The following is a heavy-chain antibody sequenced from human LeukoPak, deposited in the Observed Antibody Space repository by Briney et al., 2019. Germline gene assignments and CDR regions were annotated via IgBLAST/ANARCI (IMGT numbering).Heavy chain of an antibody. J-gene: IGHJ4*02. Sequence: GASVKVSCNTSGYSFTSYDINWVRQAPGQGLEWMGWVSPKSGNTGYKQKFQGRVTITRDTSISAAYMELSRLTSDDTAVYFCARGLPLGFCTYGVCYPPKHLDFWGQGTLVTVSS. CDR1: GYSFTSYD. CDR2: VSPKSGNT. CDR3: ARGLPLGFCTYGVCYPPKHLDF. D-gene: IGHD2-8*01. V-gene: IGHV1-8*03.